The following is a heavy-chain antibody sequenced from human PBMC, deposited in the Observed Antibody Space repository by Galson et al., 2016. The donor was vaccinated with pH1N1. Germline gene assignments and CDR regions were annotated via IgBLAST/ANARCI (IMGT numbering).Heavy chain of an antibody. Sequence: SLRLSCAASGSNSDYNMNWVRLAPGKGLEWVSSISGSGGRKHYADSVQGRLIISRDNSKNTLYLQMNSLRAGDTALYFCAKGGYGDYGLDVFDTWGQGTMVIVSS. CDR3: AKGGYGDYGLDVFDT. CDR2: ISGSGGRK. J-gene: IGHJ3*02. CDR1: GSNSDYN. V-gene: IGHV3-23*01. D-gene: IGHD4-17*01.